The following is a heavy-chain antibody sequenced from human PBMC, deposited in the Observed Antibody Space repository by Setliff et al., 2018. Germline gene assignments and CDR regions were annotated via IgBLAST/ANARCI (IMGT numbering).Heavy chain of an antibody. Sequence: PSETLSLTCAVYGGSFSGYYWSWIRQPPGKGLEWIGEINHSGSTNYNPSLKSRVTISVDTSKNQFSLKLSSVTAADTAVYYCVSQLGGYCSGGSCYSYYYYYYMDVWGKGTTVTVSS. CDR3: VSQLGGYCSGGSCYSYYYYYYMDV. J-gene: IGHJ6*03. CDR1: GGSFSGYY. CDR2: INHSGST. D-gene: IGHD2-15*01. V-gene: IGHV4-34*01.